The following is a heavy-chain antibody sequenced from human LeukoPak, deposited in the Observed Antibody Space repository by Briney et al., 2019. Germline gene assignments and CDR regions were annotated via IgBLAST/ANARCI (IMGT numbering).Heavy chain of an antibody. V-gene: IGHV1-2*02. J-gene: IGHJ4*02. CDR3: AREGAVAGKLLY. D-gene: IGHD6-19*01. CDR1: GYTFTGYY. CDR2: INPNSGGT. Sequence: ASVKVSCKASGYTFTGYYMHWVRQAPGQGLEWMGWINPNSGGTNYAQKFQGRVTMTRDTSISTAYMELSRLRSDDTAVYCCAREGAVAGKLLYWGQGTLVTVSS.